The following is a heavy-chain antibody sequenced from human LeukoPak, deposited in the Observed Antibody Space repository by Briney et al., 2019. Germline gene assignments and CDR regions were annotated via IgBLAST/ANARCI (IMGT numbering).Heavy chain of an antibody. V-gene: IGHV3-21*01. CDR2: ISSSSSYI. D-gene: IGHD2-21*02. J-gene: IGHJ4*02. CDR3: AREYCGGDCAIDY. Sequence: NTGGSLRLSCAASGFTFSSYSMNWVRQAPGKGLEWVSSISSSSSYIYYADSLKGRFTISRDNAKNSLYLQMNSLRAEDTAVYYCAREYCGGDCAIDYWGQGTLVTVSS. CDR1: GFTFSSYS.